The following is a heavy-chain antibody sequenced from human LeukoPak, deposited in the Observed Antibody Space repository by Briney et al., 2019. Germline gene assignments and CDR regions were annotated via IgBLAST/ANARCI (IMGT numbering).Heavy chain of an antibody. D-gene: IGHD1-26*01. V-gene: IGHV4-34*01. CDR1: GGSFSGYY. CDR2: INHSGST. Sequence: SETLSLTRAVYGGSFSGYYWSWIRQPPGKGLEWIGEINHSGSTNYNPSLKSRVTISVDTSKNQFSLKLSSVTAADTAVYYCARELQWELLRIRAFDIWGQGTMVTVSS. CDR3: ARELQWELLRIRAFDI. J-gene: IGHJ3*02.